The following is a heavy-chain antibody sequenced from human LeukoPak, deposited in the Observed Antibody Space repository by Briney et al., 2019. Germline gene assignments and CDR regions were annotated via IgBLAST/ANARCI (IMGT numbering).Heavy chain of an antibody. Sequence: ASVKVSCKASGYAFTSYAMNWVRQAPGQGLEWMGWINTNTGNPTYAQGFTGRFVFSLDTSVSTAYLQISSLKAEDIAVYYCAREGGIVGATDHPTWGQGTLVTVSS. CDR1: GYAFTSYA. CDR2: INTNTGNP. J-gene: IGHJ5*02. CDR3: AREGGIVGATDHPT. D-gene: IGHD1-26*01. V-gene: IGHV7-4-1*02.